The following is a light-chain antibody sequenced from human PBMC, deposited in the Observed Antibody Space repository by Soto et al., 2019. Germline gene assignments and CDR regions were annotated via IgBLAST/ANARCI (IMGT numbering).Light chain of an antibody. CDR3: QVWDIMTDNYV. J-gene: IGLJ1*01. CDR1: NIGDNR. V-gene: IGLV3-21*04. Sequence: SSELTQPPSVSVAPEKTTTITCGGNNIGDNRVHWYRQKSGQAPVLLISYDSDRPSGIPERFYGSNSGNTATLTISRVEAGDEADYYCQVWDIMTDNYVFGGGTKLTVL. CDR2: YDS.